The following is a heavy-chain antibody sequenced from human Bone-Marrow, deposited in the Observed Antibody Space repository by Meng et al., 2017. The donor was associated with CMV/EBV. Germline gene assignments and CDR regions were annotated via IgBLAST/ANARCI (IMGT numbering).Heavy chain of an antibody. Sequence: GGSLRLACAASGFTVSSYSMNWVRQAPEKGREWVSSMSRSGRYIYYADSVKGRFTISRDNAKNSRYLQMNSLRAEDIAPYYCARARVLVTAAHNFDYWGQGTLVTVSS. J-gene: IGHJ4*02. CDR3: ARARVLVTAAHNFDY. V-gene: IGHV3-21*01. CDR2: MSRSGRYI. CDR1: GFTVSSYS. D-gene: IGHD2-2*01.